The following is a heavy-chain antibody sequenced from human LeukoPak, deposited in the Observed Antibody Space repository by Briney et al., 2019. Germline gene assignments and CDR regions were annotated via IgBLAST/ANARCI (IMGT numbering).Heavy chain of an antibody. D-gene: IGHD6-19*01. J-gene: IGHJ4*02. V-gene: IGHV3-30-3*01. CDR2: ISYDGSNK. CDR1: GFTFSSYA. Sequence: PGGSLRLSCAASGFTFSSYAMHWVRQAPGKGLEWVAVISYDGSNKYYADSVKGRFTISRDNAENSLYLQMNSLRAEDTAVYYCARDIGAWSAYWGQGTLVTVS. CDR3: ARDIGAWSAY.